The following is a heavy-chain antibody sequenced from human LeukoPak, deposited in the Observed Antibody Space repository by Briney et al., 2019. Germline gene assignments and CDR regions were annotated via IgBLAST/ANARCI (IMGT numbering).Heavy chain of an antibody. Sequence: GGSLRLSCAASGFTFSSYEMNWVRQAPGKGLEWVSYISSSGSTIYYADSVKGRFTISRDDAKNSLYLQMNSLRAEDTAVYYCARDRGDSSTSSNYYYYYMDVWGKGTTVTVSS. J-gene: IGHJ6*03. CDR2: ISSSGSTI. CDR1: GFTFSSYE. D-gene: IGHD2-2*01. CDR3: ARDRGDSSTSSNYYYYYMDV. V-gene: IGHV3-48*03.